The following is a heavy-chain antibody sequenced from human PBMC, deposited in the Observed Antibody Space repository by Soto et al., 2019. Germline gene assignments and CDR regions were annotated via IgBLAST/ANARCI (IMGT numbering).Heavy chain of an antibody. CDR3: ARRSYNWNDGVNWFDP. D-gene: IGHD1-1*01. CDR2: IDPSDSYT. Sequence: GESLKISCKGSRYSFTSYWISWVLHMPGKGLEWMGRIDPSDSYTNYSPSFQGHVTISADKSISTAYLQWSSLKASDTAMYYCARRSYNWNDGVNWFDPWGQGTLVTVSS. J-gene: IGHJ5*02. V-gene: IGHV5-10-1*01. CDR1: RYSFTSYW.